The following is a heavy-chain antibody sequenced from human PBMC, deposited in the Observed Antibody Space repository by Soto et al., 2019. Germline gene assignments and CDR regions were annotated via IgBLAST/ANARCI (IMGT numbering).Heavy chain of an antibody. D-gene: IGHD6-19*01. V-gene: IGHV4-61*05. CDR2: IYYSGST. CDR3: ATTYSSGWYGPLGYFDY. CDR1: GGTVRSSGYY. Sequence: SETQSLTCTVSGGTVRSSGYYWGWVRQPPGKGLEWIGYIYYSGSTNYNPSLKSRVTISVDTSKNQFSLKLSSVTAADTAVYYCATTYSSGWYGPLGYFDYWGQGTLVTVSS. J-gene: IGHJ4*02.